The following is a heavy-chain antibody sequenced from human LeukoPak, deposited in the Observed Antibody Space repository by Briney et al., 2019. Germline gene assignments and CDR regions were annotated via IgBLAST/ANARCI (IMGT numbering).Heavy chain of an antibody. CDR2: IYTSGST. CDR1: GGSISSGSYY. CDR3: ARDLVVPPYNWFDT. D-gene: IGHD3-22*01. J-gene: IGHJ5*02. Sequence: SQTLSLTCTVSGGSISSGSYYWSWIRQPAGKGLEWIGHIYTSGSTNYNPSLKSRVTVSLATSRTQSSLKLTSVTAADTAVYYCARDLVVPPYNWFDTWGQGTLVTVSS. V-gene: IGHV4-61*09.